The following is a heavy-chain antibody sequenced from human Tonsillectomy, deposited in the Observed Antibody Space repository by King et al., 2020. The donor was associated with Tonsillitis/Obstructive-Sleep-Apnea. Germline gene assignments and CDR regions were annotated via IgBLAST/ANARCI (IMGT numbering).Heavy chain of an antibody. CDR2: INHSGST. D-gene: IGHD3-3*01. J-gene: IGHJ5*02. V-gene: IGHV4-34*01. CDR3: ARGSGEYYDFWSGYYQINWFDP. Sequence: VQLQQWGAGLLKPSETLSLTCAVYGGSFSGYYWSWIRQPPGKGLEWIGEINHSGSTNYNPSLKSRVTISVDTSKNQFSLKLSSVTAADTAVYYCARGSGEYYDFWSGYYQINWFDPWRQGTLVTVSS. CDR1: GGSFSGYY.